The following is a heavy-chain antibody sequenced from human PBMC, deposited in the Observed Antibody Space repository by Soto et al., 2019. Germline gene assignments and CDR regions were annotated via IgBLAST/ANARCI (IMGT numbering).Heavy chain of an antibody. V-gene: IGHV1-3*01. D-gene: IGHD5-12*01. CDR3: ASNRDGYNYAFDI. J-gene: IGHJ4*02. Sequence: ASVKVSCKASGYTFTSYAMHWVRQAPGQRLEWMGWINAGNGNTKYSQKFQGRVTITRDTSASTAYMELSSLRSEEPAVYYCASNRDGYNYAFDIWGPETLVNVSS. CDR2: INAGNGNT. CDR1: GYTFTSYA.